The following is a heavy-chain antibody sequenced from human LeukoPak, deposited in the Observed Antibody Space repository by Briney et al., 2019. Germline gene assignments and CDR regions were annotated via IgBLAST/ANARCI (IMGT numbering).Heavy chain of an antibody. J-gene: IGHJ4*02. CDR2: IYYSGST. CDR3: ARGGVVRGVIQSRDYFDY. D-gene: IGHD3-10*01. CDR1: GGSISSYY. Sequence: SETLSLTCTVSGGSISSYYWSWIRQPPGKGLEWIGYIYYSGSTNYNPSLKSRVTISVDTSKNQFSLKLSSVTAADTAVYYCARGGVVRGVIQSRDYFDYWGQGTLVTVSS. V-gene: IGHV4-59*01.